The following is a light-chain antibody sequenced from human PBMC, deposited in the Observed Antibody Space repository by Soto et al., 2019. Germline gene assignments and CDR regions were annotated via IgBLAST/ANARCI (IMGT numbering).Light chain of an antibody. Sequence: EIVLTQSPATLSLPPGERATLSCRASQSVTNSLAWYQQKPGQAPRLLVYDASNRATGIPTRFSGSGSGTDFTLTIGNLEPEDFAVYYCQQHISWPLTFGGGTKVDIK. CDR1: QSVTNS. J-gene: IGKJ4*01. CDR3: QQHISWPLT. V-gene: IGKV3-11*01. CDR2: DAS.